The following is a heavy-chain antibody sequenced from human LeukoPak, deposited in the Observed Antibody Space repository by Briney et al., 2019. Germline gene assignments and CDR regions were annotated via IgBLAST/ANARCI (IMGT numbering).Heavy chain of an antibody. Sequence: PGGSLRLSCAASGFTFSSYGMHWVRQAPGKGLEWVAFIRYDGSNKYYAGSVKGRFTISRDNSKNTLYLQMNSLRAEDTAVYYCARGWDDTVAAGVDYWGQGTLVTVSS. V-gene: IGHV3-30*02. D-gene: IGHD6-13*01. CDR2: IRYDGSNK. J-gene: IGHJ4*02. CDR3: ARGWDDTVAAGVDY. CDR1: GFTFSSYG.